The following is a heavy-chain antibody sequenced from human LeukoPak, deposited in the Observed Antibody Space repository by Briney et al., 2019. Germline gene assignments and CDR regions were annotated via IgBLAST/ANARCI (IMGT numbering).Heavy chain of an antibody. CDR1: GFTFSSYA. V-gene: IGHV3-23*01. J-gene: IGHJ4*02. CDR3: ARVLKGVAVAGWGFDY. CDR2: ISGSGGST. D-gene: IGHD6-19*01. Sequence: GGSLRLSCAASGFTFSSYAMSWVRQAPGQGLEWVSAISGSGGSTYYADSVKGRFTISRDNAKNSLYLQMNSLRDEDTAVYYCARVLKGVAVAGWGFDYWGQGTLVTVSS.